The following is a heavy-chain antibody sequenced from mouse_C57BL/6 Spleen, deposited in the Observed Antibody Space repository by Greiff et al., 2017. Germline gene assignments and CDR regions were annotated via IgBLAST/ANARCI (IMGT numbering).Heavy chain of an antibody. Sequence: QVQLKQSGAELVRPGTSVKMSCKASGYTFTNYWIGWAKQRPGHGLEWIGDIYPGGGYTNYNEKFKGKATLTADKSSSTAYMQFSSLTSEDSAIYYCAGWDDHYAMDYWGQGTSVTVSS. CDR3: AGWDDHYAMDY. D-gene: IGHD2-3*01. CDR1: GYTFTNYW. V-gene: IGHV1-63*01. J-gene: IGHJ4*01. CDR2: IYPGGGYT.